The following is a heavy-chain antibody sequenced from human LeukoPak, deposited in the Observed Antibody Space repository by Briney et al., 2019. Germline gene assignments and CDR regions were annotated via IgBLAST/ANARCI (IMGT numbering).Heavy chain of an antibody. Sequence: NPSETLSLTCTVSGDSISSYYWSWIRQPPGKGLEWIGYIYHSGSTNYNPSLKSRVTISVDTSKSQFSRKLSSVTAADTAVYYCATGYSSTWYYFDYWGQGTLVTVSS. D-gene: IGHD6-13*01. CDR2: IYHSGST. CDR3: ATGYSSTWYYFDY. CDR1: GDSISSYY. V-gene: IGHV4-59*01. J-gene: IGHJ4*02.